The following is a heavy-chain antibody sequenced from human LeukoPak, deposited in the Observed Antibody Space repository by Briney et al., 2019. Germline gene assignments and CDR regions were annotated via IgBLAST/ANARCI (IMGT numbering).Heavy chain of an antibody. D-gene: IGHD3-9*01. CDR3: ANEKTLTFDY. V-gene: IGHV3-43*01. Sequence: PGGSLRLSCAASGFTFDDYTMHWARQAPGKGLEWLSLITRDGGTTYYADSVKGRFTISRDSSRNSLYLQMNNLRTEDTALYYCANEKTLTFDYWGRGTLVTVSS. CDR1: GFTFDDYT. CDR2: ITRDGGTT. J-gene: IGHJ4*02.